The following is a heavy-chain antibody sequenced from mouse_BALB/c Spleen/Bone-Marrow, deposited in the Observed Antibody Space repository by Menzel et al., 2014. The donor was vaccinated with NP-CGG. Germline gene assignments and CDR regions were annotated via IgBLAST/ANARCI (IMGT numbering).Heavy chain of an antibody. Sequence: EVNLMDSGGGLVQPGGSLKLSCAASGFDFSRYWMIWVRQAPVKGLEWIGEINPDSSTINYTPSLKDKFIISRDNAKNSLYLEVSKVGSDDTAVYYCAKLNYYDNLFVWDAGTTVNIST. CDR1: GFDFSRYW. CDR3: AKLNYYDNLFV. J-gene: IGHJ1*01. V-gene: IGHV4-1*02. CDR2: INPDSSTI. D-gene: IGHD1-1*01.